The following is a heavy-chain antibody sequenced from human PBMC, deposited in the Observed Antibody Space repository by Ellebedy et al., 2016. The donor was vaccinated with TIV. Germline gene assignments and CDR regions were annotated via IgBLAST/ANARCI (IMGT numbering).Heavy chain of an antibody. V-gene: IGHV4-59*01. CDR2: IVSSGST. Sequence: MPSETLSPTCTPSAGALSGLYWSWVRQPPGKGLEWNGNIVSSGSTNYNPSLKSRVTISVATSKIQFSLKPSSGTAADTAIYYCAREVDDSSGRTRRHFDYWGRGTLVTVSS. CDR1: AGALSGLY. CDR3: AREVDDSSGRTRRHFDY. D-gene: IGHD3-22*01. J-gene: IGHJ4*02.